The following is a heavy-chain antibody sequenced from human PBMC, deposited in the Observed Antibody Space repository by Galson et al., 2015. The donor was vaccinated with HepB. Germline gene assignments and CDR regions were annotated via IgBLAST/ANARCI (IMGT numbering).Heavy chain of an antibody. CDR1: GFTFSSYA. Sequence: SLRLSCAASGFTFSSYAMSWVRQAPGKGLEWVSAISGSGGSTYYADSVKGRFTISGDNSKNTLYLQMNSLRAEDTAVYYCAKDLRITMVRGVIIPRGGLFDYWGQGTLVTVSS. D-gene: IGHD3-10*01. J-gene: IGHJ4*02. CDR3: AKDLRITMVRGVIIPRGGLFDY. V-gene: IGHV3-23*01. CDR2: ISGSGGST.